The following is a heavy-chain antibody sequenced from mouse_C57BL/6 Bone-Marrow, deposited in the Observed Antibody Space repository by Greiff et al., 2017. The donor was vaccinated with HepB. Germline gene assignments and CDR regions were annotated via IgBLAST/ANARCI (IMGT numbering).Heavy chain of an antibody. V-gene: IGHV1-12*01. CDR1: GSTFTSYN. J-gene: IGHJ4*01. CDR3: AKMDY. Sequence: SGAELVRPGASVKISCKASGSTFTSYNMHWVSQQPSQGLEWIGAIYPGNGDTSYNQKFKGKATLTVDKSSITAYLQLSSLTSEDSAVYFCAKMDYWGQGTSVTVSS. CDR2: IYPGNGDT.